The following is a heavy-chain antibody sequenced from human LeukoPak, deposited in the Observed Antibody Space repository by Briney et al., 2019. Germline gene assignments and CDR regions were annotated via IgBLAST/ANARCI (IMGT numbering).Heavy chain of an antibody. D-gene: IGHD6-19*01. V-gene: IGHV1-46*01. CDR2: INPSGGST. Sequence: ASVKVSCKASGYTFTSYYMHWVRQAPGQGLEWMGIINPSGGSTSYAQKFQGRVTMTRDTSTSTVYMELSSLRSEDTAVYYCARDPVSSGWYIGSFDYWGQGTLVTVSS. CDR1: GYTFTSYY. CDR3: ARDPVSSGWYIGSFDY. J-gene: IGHJ4*02.